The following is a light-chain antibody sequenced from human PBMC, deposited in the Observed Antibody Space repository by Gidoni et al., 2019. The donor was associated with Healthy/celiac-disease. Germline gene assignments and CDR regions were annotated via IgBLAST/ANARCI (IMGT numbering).Light chain of an antibody. CDR3: NSRDSSGNHLGV. V-gene: IGLV3-19*01. CDR2: GKN. Sequence: SSELTQDPAVSVAMGQTVRITCQGDSLRSYNASWYQQKPGQAPVLVIYGKNNRPSGIPYRFSGSSSGNTASLTITWAQAEDEADYYCNSRDSSGNHLGVFGGGTKLTVL. J-gene: IGLJ2*01. CDR1: SLRSYN.